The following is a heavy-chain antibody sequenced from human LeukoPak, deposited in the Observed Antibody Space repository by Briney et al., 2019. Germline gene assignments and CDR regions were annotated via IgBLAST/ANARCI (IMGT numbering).Heavy chain of an antibody. CDR1: GGSFSGYY. J-gene: IGHJ4*02. D-gene: IGHD1-26*01. CDR3: ASGSYYGRDFDY. CDR2: INHSGST. V-gene: IGHV4-34*01. Sequence: SETLSLTCAVYGGSFSGYYWCWIRQPPGKGLEWIGEINHSGSTNYNPSLKSRVTISVDTSKNQFSLKLSSVTAADTAVYYCASGSYYGRDFDYWGQGTLVTVSS.